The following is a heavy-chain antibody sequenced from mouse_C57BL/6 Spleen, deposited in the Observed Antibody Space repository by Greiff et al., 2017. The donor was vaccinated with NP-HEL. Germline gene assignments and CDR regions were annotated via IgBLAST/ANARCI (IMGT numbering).Heavy chain of an antibody. J-gene: IGHJ2*01. Sequence: EVQLQQSGPELVKPGASVKIPCKASGYTFTDYNMDWVKQSHGKSLEWIGDINPNNGGTIYNQKFKGKATLTVDKSSSTAYMELRSLTSEDTAVYYCARNVYYGSSFYFDYWGQGTTLTVSS. CDR3: ARNVYYGSSFYFDY. V-gene: IGHV1-18*01. D-gene: IGHD1-1*01. CDR2: INPNNGGT. CDR1: GYTFTDYN.